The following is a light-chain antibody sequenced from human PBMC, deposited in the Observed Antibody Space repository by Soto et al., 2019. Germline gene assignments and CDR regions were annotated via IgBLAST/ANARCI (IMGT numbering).Light chain of an antibody. CDR2: GAS. V-gene: IGKV3-20*01. Sequence: EIVLTQSPGTLSLSPGEGATLSCRASQTISNTYLAWYQQKPGQAPRLLIYGASSRATGIPDRFSGSGSGTDFTLTISGLEHEDSAVYYCQSYGRTVFTFGPGTKVDIK. CDR1: QTISNTY. CDR3: QSYGRTVFT. J-gene: IGKJ3*01.